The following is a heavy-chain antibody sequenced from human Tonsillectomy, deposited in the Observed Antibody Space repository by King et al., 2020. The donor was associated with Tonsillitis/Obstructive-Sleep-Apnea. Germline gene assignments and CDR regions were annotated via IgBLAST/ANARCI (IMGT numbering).Heavy chain of an antibody. CDR3: AAIFGDMDV. D-gene: IGHD3-3*01. V-gene: IGHV3-13*01. CDR1: GFPFITYE. Sequence: VQLVESGGALVRPGGPLRPSCAPSGFPFITYEMHWVRKVTGKGLKWVPALVTAGDTYYAGPVKGRFPIPRDNAKDSLYLQMKGLRAGDTAVYYCAAIFGDMDVWGKGTTVTVSS. J-gene: IGHJ6*03. CDR2: LVTAGDT.